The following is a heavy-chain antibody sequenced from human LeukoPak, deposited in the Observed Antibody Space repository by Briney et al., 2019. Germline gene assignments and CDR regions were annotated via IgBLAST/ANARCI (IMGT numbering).Heavy chain of an antibody. CDR3: ARASHYDFWSGYSPDY. CDR1: GFTFSSYS. D-gene: IGHD3-3*01. V-gene: IGHV3-21*01. Sequence: KTGGSLRLSCAASGFTFSSYSMNWVRQAPGKGLEWVSSISGSSSYIYYADSVKGRFTISRDNAKNSLYLHMNSLRAEDTAVYYCARASHYDFWSGYSPDYWGQGTLVTVSS. CDR2: ISGSSSYI. J-gene: IGHJ4*02.